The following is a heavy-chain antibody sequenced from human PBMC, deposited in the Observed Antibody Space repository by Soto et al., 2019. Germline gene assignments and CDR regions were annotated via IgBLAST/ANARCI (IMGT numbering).Heavy chain of an antibody. V-gene: IGHV4-59*01. CDR1: GGSISSYY. D-gene: IGHD7-27*01. Sequence: SETLSLTCTVSGGSISSYYWSWIRQPPGKGLEWIGYIYYSGSTNYNPSLKSRVTISVDTSKNQFSLKLSSVTAADTAVYYCASVNTGAGNYMDVWGKGTTVTVSS. CDR2: IYYSGST. J-gene: IGHJ6*03. CDR3: ASVNTGAGNYMDV.